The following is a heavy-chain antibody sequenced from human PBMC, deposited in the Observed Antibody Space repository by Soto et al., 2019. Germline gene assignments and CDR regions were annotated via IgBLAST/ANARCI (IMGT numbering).Heavy chain of an antibody. D-gene: IGHD3-22*01. V-gene: IGHV1-18*01. CDR3: ARAFFYQGSDSRGYSFDAFDF. J-gene: IGHJ3*01. CDR2: ISAHTGSS. CDR1: GYTFTSAG. Sequence: ASVKVSCKASGYTFTSAGRSWVRQAPGQGLEWMGWISAHTGSSEYAQRFQGRVIMTTDRSTSTAYMELRSLRSDDTAVYYCARAFFYQGSDSRGYSFDAFDFWGPGTLVTVSS.